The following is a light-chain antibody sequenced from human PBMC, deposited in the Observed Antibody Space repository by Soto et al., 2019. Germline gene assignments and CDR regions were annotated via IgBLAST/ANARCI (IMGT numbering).Light chain of an antibody. V-gene: IGLV2-14*01. J-gene: IGLJ2*01. CDR2: EVR. Sequence: QSALTQPASVSGSPGQSITISCAGTMRDVGAYNLFSWYQQHPGRAPHLIIYEVRNRPSGISFRFSGSKSGNTASLTISGLHAEDEADYYCSSYTSKSSLIFGGGTKLTVL. CDR3: SSYTSKSSLI. CDR1: MRDVGAYNL.